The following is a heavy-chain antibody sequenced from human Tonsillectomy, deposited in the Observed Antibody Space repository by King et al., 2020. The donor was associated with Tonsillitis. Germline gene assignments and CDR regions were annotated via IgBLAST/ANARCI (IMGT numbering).Heavy chain of an antibody. V-gene: IGHV3-15*01. CDR3: TTGYYYFDY. J-gene: IGHJ4*02. Sequence: VQLVESGGGLVKPGGSLRLSCAASGFTFINAWMNWVRQAPGKGLEWVGHIKGNIDGGTTDYAAPVKGRFTISRDDSKNTLYLQMNSLTTEDTAVYYCTTGYYYFDYWGQGTLVTVSS. D-gene: IGHD3-10*01. CDR1: GFTFINAW. CDR2: IKGNIDGGTT.